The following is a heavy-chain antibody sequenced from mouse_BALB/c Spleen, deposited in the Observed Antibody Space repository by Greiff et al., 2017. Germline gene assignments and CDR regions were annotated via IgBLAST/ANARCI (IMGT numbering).Heavy chain of an antibody. CDR3: ARGGDYAVDG. V-gene: IGHV3-2*02. Sequence: DVKLQESGPGLVKPSQSLSLTCTVTGYSITSYYAWYWIRQSPGNKLGWMGYISYSGSTSYNPSLKSRISITRDTSKNPFFLQLNSVTAEDTATYYCARGGDYAVDGWGRGTAVTVSS. CDR1: GYSITSYYA. J-gene: IGHJ4*01. CDR2: ISYSGST.